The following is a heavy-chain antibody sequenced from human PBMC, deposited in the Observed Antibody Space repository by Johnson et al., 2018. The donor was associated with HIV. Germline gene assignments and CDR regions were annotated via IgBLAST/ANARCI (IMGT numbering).Heavy chain of an antibody. Sequence: VQLVESGGGVVQPGRSLRLSCAASGFTFSSYAMHWVRQAPGKGLEWVSAISGSGGSTYYADSVKGRFTISRDNSKNTLYLQMNSLRAEDTAVYYCAKDLPRDTAMVDDAFDIWGQGTMVTVSS. CDR1: GFTFSSYA. CDR3: AKDLPRDTAMVDDAFDI. D-gene: IGHD5-18*01. CDR2: ISGSGGST. J-gene: IGHJ3*02. V-gene: IGHV3-23*04.